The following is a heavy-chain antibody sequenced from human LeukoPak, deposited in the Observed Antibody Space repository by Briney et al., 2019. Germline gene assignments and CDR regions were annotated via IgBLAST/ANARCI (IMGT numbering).Heavy chain of an antibody. CDR2: IYGGGTT. Sequence: GGSLRLSCAASGLTVNSNYMNWVRQAPGKGLQWVSVIYGGGTTYYADSVKGRFTISRDNSKNTLYLQMNILRAEDTAVYYCARALLVRNGYNYSPNYFDYWGQGTLVTVSS. J-gene: IGHJ4*02. D-gene: IGHD5-24*01. V-gene: IGHV3-53*01. CDR1: GLTVNSNY. CDR3: ARALLVRNGYNYSPNYFDY.